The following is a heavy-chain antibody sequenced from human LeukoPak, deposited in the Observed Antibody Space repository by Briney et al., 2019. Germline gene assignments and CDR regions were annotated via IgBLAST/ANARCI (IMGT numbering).Heavy chain of an antibody. CDR1: GFXVSSNY. Sequence: GGSLRLSCAASGFXVSSNYISWVRQAPGKGLEWLAVVTYGDNIAYYRDSVKGRFTVSRDNSKNTLFLQMNSLRAEDTAVYYCTRDITDSSGITWFDPWGQGTLVTVSS. CDR2: VTYGDNIA. V-gene: IGHV3-30*03. CDR3: TRDITDSSGITWFDP. D-gene: IGHD3-22*01. J-gene: IGHJ5*02.